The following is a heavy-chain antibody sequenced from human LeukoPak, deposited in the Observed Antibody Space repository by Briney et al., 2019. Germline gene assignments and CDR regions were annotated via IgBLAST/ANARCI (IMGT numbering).Heavy chain of an antibody. CDR1: GGSFSGYY. J-gene: IGHJ4*02. Sequence: SETLSLTCAVYGGSFSGYYWSWIRQPPGKGLEWIGEINHSGSTNYNPSLKSRITISVDTSKNQFSLKLSSVTAADTAVYYCARVVGDTAMVRCFDYWGQGTLVTVSS. CDR2: INHSGST. CDR3: ARVVGDTAMVRCFDY. D-gene: IGHD5-18*01. V-gene: IGHV4-34*01.